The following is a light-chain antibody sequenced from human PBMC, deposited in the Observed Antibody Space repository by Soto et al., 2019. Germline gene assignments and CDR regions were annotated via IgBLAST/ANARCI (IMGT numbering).Light chain of an antibody. V-gene: IGKV1-5*03. J-gene: IGKJ4*01. Sequence: DIQMTQSPSTLSASVGDRVTITCRASQSISTWLAWYQQKPGKAPKLLIYKASSLESGVPSRFSGSGSGTEFTLTLSSLQPDDFATYYCQQYNSYSALTFGGGTKVEIK. CDR1: QSISTW. CDR2: KAS. CDR3: QQYNSYSALT.